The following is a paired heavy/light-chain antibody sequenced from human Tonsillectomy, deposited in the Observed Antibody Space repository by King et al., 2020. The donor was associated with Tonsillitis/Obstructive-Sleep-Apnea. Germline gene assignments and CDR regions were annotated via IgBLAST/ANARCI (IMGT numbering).Heavy chain of an antibody. V-gene: IGHV3-43*01. J-gene: IGHJ4*02. CDR2: ISWDGGST. D-gene: IGHD6-6*01. CDR1: GFSLDDFT. CDR3: AKDWGRGSSSSSSHFDF. Sequence: EVQLAESGGVVVQPGGSLRLSCAASGFSLDDFTMHWVRQAPGKGLEWVSLISWDGGSTHYADSVKGRFTISRDNSKSSLYLQMNSLRTEDTALYYCAKDWGRGSSSSSSHFDFWGQGTLVTVSS.
Light chain of an antibody. CDR3: QSADSSGTYVV. CDR2: QDN. CDR1: ALPKQY. V-gene: IGLV3-25*02. J-gene: IGLJ2*01. Sequence: SYELTQPPSVSVSPGQTARIPCSGDALPKQYAYWYQQKPGQAPVLVIYQDNERPSGIPERFSGSNSGTTVTLTISGVQAEDEADYYCQSADSSGTYVVFGGGTKLTVL.